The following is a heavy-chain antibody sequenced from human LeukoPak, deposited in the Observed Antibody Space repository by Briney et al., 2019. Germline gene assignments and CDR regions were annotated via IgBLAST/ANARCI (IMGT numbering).Heavy chain of an antibody. CDR1: GYTFTGYY. CDR2: ISAYNGNT. D-gene: IGHD3-10*01. CDR3: ARDPRSGSYFDVDY. V-gene: IGHV1-18*04. J-gene: IGHJ4*02. Sequence: ASVKVSCKASGYTFTGYYMHWVRQAPGQGLEWMGWISAYNGNTNYAQKLQGRVTMTTDTSTSTAYMELRSLRSDDTAVYYCARDPRSGSYFDVDYWGQGTLVTVSS.